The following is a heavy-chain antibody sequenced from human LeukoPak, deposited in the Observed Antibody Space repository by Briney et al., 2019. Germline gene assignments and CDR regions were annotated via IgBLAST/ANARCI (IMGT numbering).Heavy chain of an antibody. V-gene: IGHV3-23*01. CDR1: GFTFSSYA. Sequence: GGSLRLSCAASGFTFSSYAMSWVRQAPGKGLEWVSAISGSGGSPYYADSVKGRFTISRDNSKNTLYLQMNSLRAEDTAVYYCAKTIGRMGDFDYWGQGTLVTVSS. CDR2: ISGSGGSP. J-gene: IGHJ4*02. D-gene: IGHD1-26*01. CDR3: AKTIGRMGDFDY.